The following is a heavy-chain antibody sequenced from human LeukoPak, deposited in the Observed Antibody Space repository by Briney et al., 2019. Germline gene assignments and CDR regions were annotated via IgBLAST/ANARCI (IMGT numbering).Heavy chain of an antibody. V-gene: IGHV1-24*01. Sequence: GASVKVSCKVSGYTLTELSMHWVRQAPGKGLEWMGGFDPEDGETIYAQKFQGRVTMTEDTSTDTAYMELSSLRSEDTAVYYCATKQDILHAFDIWGQGTMVTVSS. CDR3: ATKQDILHAFDI. D-gene: IGHD2-15*01. CDR1: GYTLTELS. CDR2: FDPEDGET. J-gene: IGHJ3*02.